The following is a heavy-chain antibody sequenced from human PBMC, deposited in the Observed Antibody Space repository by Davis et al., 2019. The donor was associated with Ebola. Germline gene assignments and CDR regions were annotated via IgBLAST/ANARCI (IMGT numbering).Heavy chain of an antibody. CDR2: ITPADHDT. Sequence: GESLKISCKVSGHTSTNYWIGWVRQMPGQGLEWMGIITPADHDTRYSPSFQGQVTISADKSTSTAYLQWSSLKASDTAMYYCALTNIPVADPAHFDSWGQGALVTVSS. J-gene: IGHJ4*02. D-gene: IGHD6-19*01. CDR3: ALTNIPVADPAHFDS. V-gene: IGHV5-51*01. CDR1: GHTSTNYW.